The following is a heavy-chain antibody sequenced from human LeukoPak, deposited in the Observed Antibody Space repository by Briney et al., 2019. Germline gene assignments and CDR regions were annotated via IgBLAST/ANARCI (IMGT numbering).Heavy chain of an antibody. Sequence: SETLSLTCAVYGGSFSGYYWSWIRQPPGKGLEWIGEINHSGSTNYNPSLKSRVTISVDTSKNQFSLKLSSVTAADTAVYYCARGVPQVGAQGCDNFDYWGQGTLVTVSS. CDR2: INHSGST. CDR1: GGSFSGYY. J-gene: IGHJ4*02. V-gene: IGHV4-34*01. CDR3: ARGVPQVGAQGCDNFDY. D-gene: IGHD1-26*01.